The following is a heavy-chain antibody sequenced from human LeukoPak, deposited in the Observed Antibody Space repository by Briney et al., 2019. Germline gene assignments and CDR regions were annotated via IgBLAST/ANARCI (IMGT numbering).Heavy chain of an antibody. J-gene: IGHJ4*02. CDR1: GGTFSSYA. CDR3: ARADYQNWDIVVVPPDY. CDR2: IIPIFGTA. V-gene: IGHV1-69*05. D-gene: IGHD2-2*01. Sequence: ASVKVSCKASGGTFSSYAISWVRQAPGQGLEWMGGIIPIFGTANYAQKFQGRVTITTDESTSTAYMELSSLRSEDTAVYYCARADYQNWDIVVVPPDYWGQGTLVTVSS.